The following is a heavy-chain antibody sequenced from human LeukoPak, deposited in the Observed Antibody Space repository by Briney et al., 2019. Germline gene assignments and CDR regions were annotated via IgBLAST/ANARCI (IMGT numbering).Heavy chain of an antibody. D-gene: IGHD3-22*01. Sequence: ASVKVSCKASGYTFTGYYMHWVRQAPGQGLEWMGRINPNSGGTNYAQKFQGRVTMTRDTSISTACMELSRLRSDDTDVYYCGVVTTIRRIDYWGQGTLVTVSS. CDR3: GVVTTIRRIDY. J-gene: IGHJ4*02. CDR2: INPNSGGT. V-gene: IGHV1-2*05. CDR1: GYTFTGYY.